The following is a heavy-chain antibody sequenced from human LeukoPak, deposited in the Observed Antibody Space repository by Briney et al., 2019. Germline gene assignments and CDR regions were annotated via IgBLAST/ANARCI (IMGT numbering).Heavy chain of an antibody. Sequence: GGSLRLSCAASGFTFTTYWMSWVRQAPGRGLEWVANINQDGTEKHYVDTVKGRFTISRDNAKNSLYLQMNSLRAEDTALYYCAKDEDSSGYSTDYWGQGTLVTVSS. CDR2: INQDGTEK. D-gene: IGHD3-22*01. J-gene: IGHJ4*02. CDR1: GFTFTTYW. V-gene: IGHV3-7*03. CDR3: AKDEDSSGYSTDY.